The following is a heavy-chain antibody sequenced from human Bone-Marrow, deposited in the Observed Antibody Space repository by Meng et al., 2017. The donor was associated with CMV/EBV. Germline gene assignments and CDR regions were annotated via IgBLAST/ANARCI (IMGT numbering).Heavy chain of an antibody. Sequence: GGSLRLSCAASGFTFSDHYMDWVRQAPGKGLEWVGRTRNKANSYTTEYAASVKGRFTISRDDSKNSLYLQMNSLKTEDTAVYYCARSTSYCGGDCYSLFAYWGQGPLVTVSS. J-gene: IGHJ4*02. CDR3: ARSTSYCGGDCYSLFAY. D-gene: IGHD2-21*01. CDR1: GFTFSDHY. CDR2: TRNKANSYTT. V-gene: IGHV3-72*01.